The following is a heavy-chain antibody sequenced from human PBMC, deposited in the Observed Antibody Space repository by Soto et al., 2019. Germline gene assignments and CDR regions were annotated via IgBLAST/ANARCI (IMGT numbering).Heavy chain of an antibody. Sequence: ASVKVSCTASGYTFTSYAMHWVRQAPGQGLEWMGWINAYNGNTNYSQKLQGRVTMTTDTSTSTAYMELRSLRSDDTAVYYCARGRFIDWFDPWGQGTLVTVSS. J-gene: IGHJ5*02. CDR2: INAYNGNT. D-gene: IGHD3-16*01. CDR1: GYTFTSYA. CDR3: ARGRFIDWFDP. V-gene: IGHV1-18*01.